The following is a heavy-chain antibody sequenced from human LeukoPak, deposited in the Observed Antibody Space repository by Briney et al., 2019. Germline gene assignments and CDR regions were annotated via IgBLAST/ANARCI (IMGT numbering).Heavy chain of an antibody. Sequence: SETLSLTCTVSGGSISGISYYWGWIRQPPGKGLEWIGSFYYSGSTYYNPSLESRVTISVDTSKNQFSLKLSSVTAADTAVYYCARDSRFDFWSVGGANYYMDVWGKGTTVTVSS. CDR1: GGSISGISYY. J-gene: IGHJ6*03. V-gene: IGHV4-39*07. CDR3: ARDSRFDFWSVGGANYYMDV. CDR2: FYYSGST. D-gene: IGHD3-3*01.